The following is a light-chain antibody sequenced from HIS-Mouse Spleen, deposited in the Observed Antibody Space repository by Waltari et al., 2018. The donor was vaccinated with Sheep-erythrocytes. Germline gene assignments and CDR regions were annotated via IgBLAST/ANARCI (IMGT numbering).Light chain of an antibody. Sequence: QSALTQPASVSGSPGQSITISSTGTSSHVGRYNLVFWYQQHPGKAPKLMIYEGSKRPSGVSNRFSGSKSGNTASLTISGLQAEDEADYYCCSYAGSSTPWVFGGGTKLTVL. CDR2: EGS. J-gene: IGLJ3*02. V-gene: IGLV2-23*01. CDR3: CSYAGSSTPWV. CDR1: SSHVGRYNL.